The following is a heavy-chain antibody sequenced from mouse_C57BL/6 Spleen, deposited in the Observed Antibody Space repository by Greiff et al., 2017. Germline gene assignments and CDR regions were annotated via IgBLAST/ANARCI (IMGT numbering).Heavy chain of an antibody. Sequence: QVQLQQSGPELVKPGASVKISCKASGYAFSSSWMNWVKQRPGKGLEWIGRIYPGDGDTNYNGKFKGKATLTADKASSTAYMQLSSLTSEDSAVYFCASPRHDYGSSDYAMDYWGQGTSVTVSS. V-gene: IGHV1-82*01. CDR3: ASPRHDYGSSDYAMDY. D-gene: IGHD1-1*01. CDR2: IYPGDGDT. J-gene: IGHJ4*01. CDR1: GYAFSSSW.